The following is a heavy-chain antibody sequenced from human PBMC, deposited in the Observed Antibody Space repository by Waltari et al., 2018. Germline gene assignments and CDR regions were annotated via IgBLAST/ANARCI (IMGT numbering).Heavy chain of an antibody. J-gene: IGHJ5*02. V-gene: IGHV1-3*01. CDR1: GYTFTSYA. Sequence: QVQLVQSGAEVKKPGASVKVSCKASGYTFTSYAMHWVRQAPGQRLEWMGWINAGNGNTKYSQKFQGRVTITRDTSASTAYMELSSLRSEDTAVYYCARDPYSGYDLERGNWFDPWGQGTLVTVSS. D-gene: IGHD5-12*01. CDR3: ARDPYSGYDLERGNWFDP. CDR2: INAGNGNT.